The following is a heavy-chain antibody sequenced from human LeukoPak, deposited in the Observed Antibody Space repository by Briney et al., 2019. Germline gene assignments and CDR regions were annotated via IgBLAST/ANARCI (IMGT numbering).Heavy chain of an antibody. CDR1: GFTFSSYW. CDR3: AREIGGYFDY. Sequence: GGSLRLSCVASGFTFSSYWMSWVRQAPGKGLEWVASIKQDGTEKYYLDSLEGRFTISRDNAKNSLYLQMNSLRAEDTAVYYCAREIGGYFDYWGQGTLVTVSS. J-gene: IGHJ4*02. D-gene: IGHD2-15*01. CDR2: IKQDGTEK. V-gene: IGHV3-7*01.